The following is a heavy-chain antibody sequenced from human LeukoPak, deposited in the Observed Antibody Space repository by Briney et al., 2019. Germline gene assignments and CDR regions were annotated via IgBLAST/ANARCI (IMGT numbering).Heavy chain of an antibody. V-gene: IGHV3-23*01. CDR3: ARGYYYDTSGYSLPLDY. D-gene: IGHD3-22*01. Sequence: GGSLRLSCAASGFTFNSCAMSWVRQAPGKGLEWVAGISDSGDNTYYADSVKRRFTISRDNSKNTLFLQMSSLRAEDTAVYYCARGYYYDTSGYSLPLDYWGQGTLLTVSS. CDR1: GFTFNSCA. CDR2: ISDSGDNT. J-gene: IGHJ4*02.